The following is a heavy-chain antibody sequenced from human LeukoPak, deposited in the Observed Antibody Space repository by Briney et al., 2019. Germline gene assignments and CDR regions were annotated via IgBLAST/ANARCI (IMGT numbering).Heavy chain of an antibody. D-gene: IGHD3-3*01. CDR3: ASRLYDFWSGYYTSDAFDI. CDR2: INHSGST. J-gene: IGHJ3*02. V-gene: IGHV4-34*01. Sequence: SETLSLTCAVHGGSFSGYYWSWIRQPPGKELEWIGEINHSGSTNYNPSLKSRVTISVDTSKNQFSLKLSSVTAADTAVYYCASRLYDFWSGYYTSDAFDIWGQGTMVTVFS. CDR1: GGSFSGYY.